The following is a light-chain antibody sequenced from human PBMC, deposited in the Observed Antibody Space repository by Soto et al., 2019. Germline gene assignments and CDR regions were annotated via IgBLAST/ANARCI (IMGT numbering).Light chain of an antibody. CDR1: QGIGSY. CDR2: AAS. J-gene: IGKJ4*01. V-gene: IGKV1-9*01. CDR3: QQYGSSLT. Sequence: DIQMTQSPSFLSASVGDRVTITFRASQGIGSYLAWYQQKPGEAPKLLIFAASTLQSGVPSRFSGSGSGTDFTLTISRLEPEDFAVYYCQQYGSSLTFGGGTKVDI.